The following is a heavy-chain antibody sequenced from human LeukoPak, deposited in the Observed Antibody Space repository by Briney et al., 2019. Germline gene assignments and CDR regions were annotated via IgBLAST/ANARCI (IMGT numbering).Heavy chain of an antibody. D-gene: IGHD3-9*01. Sequence: RASVKVSCKASVYTFTSYYMHWVRQAPGQGLEWMGIINPSGGSTSYAQKFQGRVTMTRDTSTSTVYMELSSLRSEDTAVYYCARSPPHYDILTGYYNEYFDYWGQGTLVTVSS. CDR1: VYTFTSYY. CDR2: INPSGGST. J-gene: IGHJ4*02. V-gene: IGHV1-46*01. CDR3: ARSPPHYDILTGYYNEYFDY.